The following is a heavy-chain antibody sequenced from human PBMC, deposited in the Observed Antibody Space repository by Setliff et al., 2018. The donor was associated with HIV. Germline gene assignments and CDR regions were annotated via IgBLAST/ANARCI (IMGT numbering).Heavy chain of an antibody. V-gene: IGHV3-23*01. CDR3: AKSLLVAGNDY. Sequence: PGGSLRLSCEASGFTFSSNAMSWVRQAPGKGLEWVSSLSDSGDRTYYVDSVKGRFTISRDNSKNTLYLQMISLRADDTAVYYCAKSLLVAGNDYWGQGTLVTVSS. J-gene: IGHJ4*02. CDR1: GFTFSSNA. CDR2: LSDSGDRT. D-gene: IGHD2-8*02.